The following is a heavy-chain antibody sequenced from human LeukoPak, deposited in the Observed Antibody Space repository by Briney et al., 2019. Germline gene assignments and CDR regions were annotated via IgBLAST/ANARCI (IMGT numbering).Heavy chain of an antibody. V-gene: IGHV2-5*02. Sequence: SAPTLVKPTQTLTLTCTFTGFSLSTSGVGVGWIRQPPAKALEWLALLYCDDDKRYSPSLKSRLTITKDTSKNQVVLTMTNMDPVDTATYYCAHRTDSSSWTGDYFDYWGQGTLVTVSS. J-gene: IGHJ4*02. CDR1: GFSLSTSGVG. D-gene: IGHD6-13*01. CDR3: AHRTDSSSWTGDYFDY. CDR2: LYCDDDK.